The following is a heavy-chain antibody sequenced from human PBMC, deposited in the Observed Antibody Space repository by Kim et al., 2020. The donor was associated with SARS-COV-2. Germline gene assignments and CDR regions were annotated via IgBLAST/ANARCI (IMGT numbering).Heavy chain of an antibody. J-gene: IGHJ3*02. CDR1: GDSISSSTYY. Sequence: SETLSLTCSASGDSISSSTYYWGWIRQPPGKGLDWSGSINYSGSAKSNPSLKSRVSTSEDTSKNQFPLKESSVTAADTAVYYCARHFDYPKAFDIWGQGTMVTVSS. D-gene: IGHD4-17*01. CDR2: INYSGSA. V-gene: IGHV4-39*01. CDR3: ARHFDYPKAFDI.